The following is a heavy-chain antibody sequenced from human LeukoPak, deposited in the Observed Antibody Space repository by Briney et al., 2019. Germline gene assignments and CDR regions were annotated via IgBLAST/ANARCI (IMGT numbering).Heavy chain of an antibody. CDR1: GYTFTSYA. V-gene: IGHV1-3*01. D-gene: IGHD3-3*01. CDR2: INAGNGNT. Sequence: ASLKVSSTASGYTFTSYAIHWVRDGPGQRLEWMGWINAGNGNTKYSQKFQGRVTITRDTSASTAYMELSSLRSEDTAVYYCARGGRRGYYAYWGQGTLVTVSS. J-gene: IGHJ4*02. CDR3: ARGGRRGYYAY.